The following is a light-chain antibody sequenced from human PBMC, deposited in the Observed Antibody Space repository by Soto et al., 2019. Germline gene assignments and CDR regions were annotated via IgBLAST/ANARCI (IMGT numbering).Light chain of an antibody. J-gene: IGKJ5*01. CDR1: QGISSY. V-gene: IGKV1-9*01. Sequence: DIQLTQSPSFLSASVGDRVTITCRASQGISSYLAWYQQKPGKAPKLLIYAASTLQSGVPSRFSGSGSVTEFTLTIRSLQPEYFATYYCQQLNSYPITFGQGTRLEIK. CDR3: QQLNSYPIT. CDR2: AAS.